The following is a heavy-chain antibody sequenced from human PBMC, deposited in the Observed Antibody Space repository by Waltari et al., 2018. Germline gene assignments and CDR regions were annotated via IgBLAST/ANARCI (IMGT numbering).Heavy chain of an antibody. Sequence: QVQLVESGGGVVQPGRYLRLTCAASGSPFSSFALTQVRQAPGKGLEWVAVISYDGSNKYYADSVKGRFTISRDNSKNTLYLQMNSLRAEDTAVYYCARGYCSSTSCYPAGYWGQGTLVTVSS. D-gene: IGHD2-2*01. CDR2: ISYDGSNK. J-gene: IGHJ4*02. CDR1: GSPFSSFA. V-gene: IGHV3-30-3*01. CDR3: ARGYCSSTSCYPAGY.